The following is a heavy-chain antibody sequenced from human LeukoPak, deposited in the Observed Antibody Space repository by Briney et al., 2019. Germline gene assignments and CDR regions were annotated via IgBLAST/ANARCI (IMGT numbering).Heavy chain of an antibody. D-gene: IGHD6-6*01. CDR2: ISGSGGST. CDR1: GFTFSSYA. CDR3: AKDMGPYSSSSSPCDY. V-gene: IGHV3-23*01. J-gene: IGHJ4*02. Sequence: GGSLTLSCAASGFTFSSYAMSWVGQAPGKGVEGVSRISGSGGSTYYADSVKGRFTISRDNSKNTLYLQMNSLRAEDTAVYYCAKDMGPYSSSSSPCDYWGQGTLVTVSS.